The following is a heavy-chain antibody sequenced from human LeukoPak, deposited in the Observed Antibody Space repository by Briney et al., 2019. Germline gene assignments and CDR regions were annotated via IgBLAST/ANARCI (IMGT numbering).Heavy chain of an antibody. D-gene: IGHD3-22*01. CDR1: GFTFRSYG. CDR3: AKEEVISGNHGVYFDY. V-gene: IGHV3-30*02. CDR2: IRYDGNSN. Sequence: PWGSLRLSCAASGFTFRSYGMHWVRQAPGKGLEWVASIRYDGNSNYYADSVKGRFTISRDNSRSTLYLQMNSLRAEDTAVYYCAKEEVISGNHGVYFDYWGQGTLVTVSS. J-gene: IGHJ4*02.